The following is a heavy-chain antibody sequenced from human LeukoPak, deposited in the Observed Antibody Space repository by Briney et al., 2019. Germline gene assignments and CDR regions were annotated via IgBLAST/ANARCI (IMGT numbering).Heavy chain of an antibody. D-gene: IGHD4-11*01. Sequence: ASVKVSCKASGYTFTSYYMHWVRQAPGQGLEWMGIINPSGGSTSYAQKFQGRVTMTRDTSTSTVYMELSSLRSEDTAVYYCARDRATVTTTPYYYYYYGMDVWGQGTTVTVSS. J-gene: IGHJ6*02. CDR3: ARDRATVTTTPYYYYYYGMDV. V-gene: IGHV1-46*01. CDR2: INPSGGST. CDR1: GYTFTSYY.